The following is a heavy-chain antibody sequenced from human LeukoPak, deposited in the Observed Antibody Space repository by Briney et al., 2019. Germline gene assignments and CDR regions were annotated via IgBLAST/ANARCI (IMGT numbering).Heavy chain of an antibody. CDR2: ISYDGSNK. D-gene: IGHD5-18*01. CDR1: GLTFRSYA. CDR3: ARVGRGYSFKVYYFDY. Sequence: GGSLRLSCAASGLTFRSYAMHWVRQAPGKGLEWVAVISYDGSNKYYADSVKGRFTTSRDNSKNTLYLQMNSLRAEDTAGYYCARVGRGYSFKVYYFDYWGQGTLVTFSS. J-gene: IGHJ4*02. V-gene: IGHV3-30*04.